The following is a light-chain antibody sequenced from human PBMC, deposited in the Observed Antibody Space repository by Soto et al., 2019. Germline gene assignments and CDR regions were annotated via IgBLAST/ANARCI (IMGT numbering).Light chain of an antibody. J-gene: IGKJ1*01. CDR2: GAS. CDR3: QQYGSSRT. Sequence: EIVLTQSPATLSLSPGERATLSCWASQSVNRYLAWYQQKPGQAPRLLIYGASSRATGIPDRFSGSGSGTDFTLTISRLEPEDFAVYYCQQYGSSRTFGQGTKVDIK. V-gene: IGKV3-20*01. CDR1: QSVNRY.